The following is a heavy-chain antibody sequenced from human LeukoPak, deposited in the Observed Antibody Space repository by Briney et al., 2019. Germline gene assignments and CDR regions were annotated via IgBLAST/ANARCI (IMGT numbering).Heavy chain of an antibody. J-gene: IGHJ4*02. Sequence: GGPLRLSCAASGFTFSSYSMNWVRQAPGKGPEWISYIISTANAIYYADSVKGRFTISRDNVKNSVYLQMNSLRAEDTAVYYCVRGSSWSFDYWGQGTLVTVSS. D-gene: IGHD3-10*01. CDR3: VRGSSWSFDY. V-gene: IGHV3-48*01. CDR2: IISTANAI. CDR1: GFTFSSYS.